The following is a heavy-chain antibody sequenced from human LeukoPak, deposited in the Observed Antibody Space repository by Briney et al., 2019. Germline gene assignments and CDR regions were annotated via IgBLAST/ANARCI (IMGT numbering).Heavy chain of an antibody. CDR3: TRDQDGMGV. Sequence: SQTLSLTCGISGDSVSSNSAAWNWIRQSLSRGLEWLGRTYYRSKWYYDYAVSVKSRLIINPDTSKNQFSLQLNSVTPEDTGVYYCTRDQDGMGVWGQGTTVTVSS. CDR2: TYYRSKWYY. V-gene: IGHV6-1*01. CDR1: GDSVSSNSAA. J-gene: IGHJ6*02.